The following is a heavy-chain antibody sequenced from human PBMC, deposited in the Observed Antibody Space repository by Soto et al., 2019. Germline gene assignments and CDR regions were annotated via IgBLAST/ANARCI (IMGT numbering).Heavy chain of an antibody. Sequence: AVKVGCKGSRYTFTSDGISWVPQASGPGLEWMEWISAYNGNTHYAQKLQGRVTMTADTSTSTAYMELRSLSSHDTAVYYCAIDYDILPGRDVWSQGTTVTVS. J-gene: IGHJ6*02. V-gene: IGHV1-18*01. CDR2: ISAYNGNT. D-gene: IGHD3-9*01. CDR1: RYTFTSDG. CDR3: AIDYDILPGRDV.